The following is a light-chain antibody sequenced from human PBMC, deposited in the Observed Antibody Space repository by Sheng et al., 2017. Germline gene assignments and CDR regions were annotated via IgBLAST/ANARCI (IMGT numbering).Light chain of an antibody. CDR1: QDISNS. CDR3: QQYQNLPPA. J-gene: IGKJ4*01. V-gene: IGKV1-33*01. CDR2: DAS. Sequence: DIQMTQSPSSLSASVGDRVTITCQASQDISNSLNWYQQKPGKAPKLLIYDASNLKTGGPSRFSGGGSGTTFIFTISSLQPEDIATYYCQQYQNLPPAFGGGTKVEIK.